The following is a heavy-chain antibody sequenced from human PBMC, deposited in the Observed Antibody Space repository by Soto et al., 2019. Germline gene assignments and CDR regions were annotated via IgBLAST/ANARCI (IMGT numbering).Heavy chain of an antibody. V-gene: IGHV3-23*01. CDR1: GFTFSSYA. CDR3: ANLGVAAPFDY. D-gene: IGHD6-19*01. CDR2: ISATNYLT. J-gene: IGHJ4*02. Sequence: GGSLRLSCAASGFTFSSYAMSWVRQAPGKGLEWVSTISATNYLTYYADSVKGRFTISRDDSRNTLYLQMNSLRADDTAVYYRANLGVAAPFDYWGQGILVTVSS.